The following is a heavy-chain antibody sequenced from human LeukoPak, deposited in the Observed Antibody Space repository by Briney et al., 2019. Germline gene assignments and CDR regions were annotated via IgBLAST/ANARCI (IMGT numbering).Heavy chain of an antibody. V-gene: IGHV3-23*01. D-gene: IGHD3-10*01. CDR3: ARARRHYYGSGKNLSPWPAGLGI. CDR2: ISGSGGST. CDR1: GFTFSSYA. Sequence: GGSLRLSCAASGFTFSSYAMSWVRQAPGKGLEWVSAISGSGGSTYYADSVKGRFTISRDNSKNTLYLQMNSLRAEDTAVYYCARARRHYYGSGKNLSPWPAGLGIWGQGTKVTVS. J-gene: IGHJ6*02.